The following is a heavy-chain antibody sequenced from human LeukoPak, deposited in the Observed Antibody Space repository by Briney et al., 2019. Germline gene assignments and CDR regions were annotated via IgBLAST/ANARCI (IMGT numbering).Heavy chain of an antibody. CDR2: FDPEDGET. J-gene: IGHJ3*02. V-gene: IGHV1-24*01. CDR3: ATDRIHYYDSSGYAFDI. CDR1: GYTLTELS. Sequence: ASVKVSCKVSGYTLTELSMHWVRQAPGKGLEWMGGFDPEDGETIYAQKFQGRVTMTEDTSTDTAYMELSSLRSEDTAVYYCATDRIHYYDSSGYAFDIWGQGTMVTVSS. D-gene: IGHD3-22*01.